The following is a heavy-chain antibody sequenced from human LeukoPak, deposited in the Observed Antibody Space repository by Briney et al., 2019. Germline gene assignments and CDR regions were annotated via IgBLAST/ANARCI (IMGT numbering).Heavy chain of an antibody. D-gene: IGHD6-13*01. CDR2: IKQDGSEK. V-gene: IGHV3-7*01. Sequence: PGGSLRLSCAASGFTFSSYAMSWVRQAPGKGLEWVANIKQDGSEKYYVDSVKGRFTISRDNAKNSLYLQMNSLRAEDTAVYYCARGQQLLDWGQGTLVTVSS. CDR1: GFTFSSYA. CDR3: ARGQQLLD. J-gene: IGHJ4*02.